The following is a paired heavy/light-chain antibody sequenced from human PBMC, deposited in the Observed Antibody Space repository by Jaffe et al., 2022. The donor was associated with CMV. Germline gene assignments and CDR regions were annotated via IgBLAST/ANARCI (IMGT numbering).Light chain of an antibody. J-gene: IGKJ1*01. CDR1: QSVSSSY. CDR3: QQYGSPLWT. Sequence: EIVLTQSPGTLSLSPGERATLSCRASQSVSSSYLAWYQQKPGQAPRLLIYGASSRATGIPDRFSGSGSGTDFTLTISRLEPEDFAVYYCQQYGSPLWTFGQGTKVEIK. CDR2: GAS. V-gene: IGKV3-20*01.
Heavy chain of an antibody. J-gene: IGHJ3*02. CDR2: IFSNDEK. Sequence: QVTLKESGPVLVKPTETLTLTCTVSGFSLSNARMGVSWIRQPPGKALEWLAHIFSNDEKSYSTSLKSRLTISKDTSKSQVVLTMTNMDPVDTATYYCARIRTPDYYDFWSPAGAFDIWGQGTMVTVSS. V-gene: IGHV2-26*01. CDR1: GFSLSNARMG. D-gene: IGHD3-3*01. CDR3: ARIRTPDYYDFWSPAGAFDI.